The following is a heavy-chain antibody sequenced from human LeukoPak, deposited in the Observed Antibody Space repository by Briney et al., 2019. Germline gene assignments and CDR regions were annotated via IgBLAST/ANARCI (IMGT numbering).Heavy chain of an antibody. J-gene: IGHJ6*02. CDR3: AREQQLVGDYGMDV. Sequence: PGGSLRLSCAASGFTFSSYWMSWVRQAPGKGLEWVANIKQDGSEKYYVDSVEGRFTISRDNAKNSLYLQMNSLRAEDTAVYYCAREQQLVGDYGMDVWGQGTTVTVSS. CDR2: IKQDGSEK. D-gene: IGHD6-13*01. V-gene: IGHV3-7*01. CDR1: GFTFSSYW.